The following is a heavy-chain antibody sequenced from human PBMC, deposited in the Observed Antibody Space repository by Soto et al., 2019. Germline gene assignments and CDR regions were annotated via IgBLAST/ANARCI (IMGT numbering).Heavy chain of an antibody. Sequence: EVQLVESGGGLAQPGGSLRLSCAVSGITFRSYWMHWIRQAPGKGLVWVSHINSDASIINYADSVKGRFTISRDNARNTLYLQMNSLRVDDTAIYYCASHAAAGLKFWGQGTLVTVSS. CDR3: ASHAAAGLKF. CDR1: GITFRSYW. J-gene: IGHJ4*02. D-gene: IGHD6-13*01. V-gene: IGHV3-74*01. CDR2: INSDASII.